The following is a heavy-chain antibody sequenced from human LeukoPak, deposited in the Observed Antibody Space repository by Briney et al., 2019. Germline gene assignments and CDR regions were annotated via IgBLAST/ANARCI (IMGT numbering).Heavy chain of an antibody. CDR2: IYYSGST. D-gene: IGHD3-22*01. V-gene: IGHV4-59*01. CDR3: ASQYYYDSSGYVY. J-gene: IGHJ4*02. CDR1: GGSISSYY. Sequence: SETLSLTCTVSGGSISSYYWSWIRQPPGKGLEWIGYIYYSGSTNYNPSLKSRVTISVDTSKDQFSLRLSSVTAADTAVYYCASQYYYDSSGYVYWSQGTLVTVSS.